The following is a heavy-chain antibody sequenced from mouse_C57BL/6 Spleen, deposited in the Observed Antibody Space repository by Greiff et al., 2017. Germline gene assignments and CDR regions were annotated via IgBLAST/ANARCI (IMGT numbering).Heavy chain of an antibody. D-gene: IGHD2-1*01. CDR3: VQGNGFTD. Sequence: VQGVESGAELARPGASVKLSCKASGYTFTSYGISWVKQRTGQGLEWIGEIYPRSGNTYYNEKFKGKATLTADKSSSTAYMELSSLTSEDSAVYFWVQGNGFTDWGQGTLVTVSA. J-gene: IGHJ3*01. V-gene: IGHV1-81*01. CDR2: IYPRSGNT. CDR1: GYTFTSYG.